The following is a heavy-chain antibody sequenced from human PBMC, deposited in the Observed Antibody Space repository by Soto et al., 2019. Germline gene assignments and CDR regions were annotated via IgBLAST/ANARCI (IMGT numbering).Heavy chain of an antibody. CDR1: GGSMTSYY. CDR3: ARSISGFGAKNWFDP. V-gene: IGHV4-59*01. D-gene: IGHD3-16*01. CDR2: IYYTGRT. Sequence: KPSETLSLTCTVSGGSMTSYYWTWLRQPPGKGLEWIGYIYYTGRTSYDPSLTSRVTISIDTSKNQFSLKLSSVTAADTAVYYCARSISGFGAKNWFDPWGQGTLVTVSS. J-gene: IGHJ5*02.